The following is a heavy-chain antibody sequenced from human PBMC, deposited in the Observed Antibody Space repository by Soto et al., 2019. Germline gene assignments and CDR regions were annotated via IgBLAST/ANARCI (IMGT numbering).Heavy chain of an antibody. V-gene: IGHV3-23*01. J-gene: IGHJ4*02. CDR2: ISGSGGST. CDR1: GFTFSSYA. D-gene: IGHD3-9*01. CDR3: AKHSPPIYDILTGPLDY. Sequence: PGGSLRLSCAASGFTFSSYAMSWVRQAPGKGLEWVSAISGSGGSTYYADSVKGRFTISRDNSKNTLYLQMNSLRAEDTAVYYCAKHSPPIYDILTGPLDYWGQGTLVTVSS.